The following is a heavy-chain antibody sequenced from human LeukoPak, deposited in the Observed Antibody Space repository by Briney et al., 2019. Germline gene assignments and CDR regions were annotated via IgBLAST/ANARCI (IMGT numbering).Heavy chain of an antibody. V-gene: IGHV3-23*01. J-gene: IGHJ2*01. CDR2: ISGSGDST. Sequence: GGSLRLSCAASGFTFSSYAMSWVRQAPGKGLEWVSAISGSGDSTYYAESVRGRFTISRDNPKNNLYLQMNSLRAEDTAVYYCAKGPNWGDHWYFDLWGRGTLVTVSS. D-gene: IGHD7-27*01. CDR1: GFTFSSYA. CDR3: AKGPNWGDHWYFDL.